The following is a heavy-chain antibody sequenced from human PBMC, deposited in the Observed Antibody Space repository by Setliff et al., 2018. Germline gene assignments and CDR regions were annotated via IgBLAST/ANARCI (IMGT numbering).Heavy chain of an antibody. J-gene: IGHJ5*02. CDR2: IHNDGTST. CDR3: AKGRLGGHHGWFDP. CDR1: GFTFSRYW. D-gene: IGHD3-16*01. V-gene: IGHV3-74*01. Sequence: GGSLRLSCEASGFTFSRYWMHWVRQAPGKGLVWVSHIHNDGTSTSYADSVKGRFTISRDNSKNTLFLQMNSLRAEDTAVYYCAKGRLGGHHGWFDPWGQGTLVTVSS.